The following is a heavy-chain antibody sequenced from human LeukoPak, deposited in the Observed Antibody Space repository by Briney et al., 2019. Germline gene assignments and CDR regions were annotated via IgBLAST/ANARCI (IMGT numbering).Heavy chain of an antibody. D-gene: IGHD3-3*01. CDR3: ARGGGYYDFWSGYYRECEFDY. J-gene: IGHJ4*02. CDR2: IWYDGSNK. Sequence: PGRFLRLSCAASGFTFSSYGMHWVRQAPGKGLEWVAVIWYDGSNKYYADSVKGRFTISRDNSKNTLYLQMNSLRAEDTAVYYCARGGGYYDFWSGYYRECEFDYWGQGTLVTVSS. CDR1: GFTFSSYG. V-gene: IGHV3-33*01.